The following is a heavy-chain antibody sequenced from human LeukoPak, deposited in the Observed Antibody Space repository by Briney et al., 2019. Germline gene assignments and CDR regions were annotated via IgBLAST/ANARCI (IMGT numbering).Heavy chain of an antibody. J-gene: IGHJ4*02. CDR3: ARAGLSGQYYGNGVFFH. CDR2: ISYTGXTXYNPNT. V-gene: IGHV4-59*01. D-gene: IGHD3-22*01. Sequence: PSETLSLTCTVSGGXMNXXXXXWIXXPPXKXXEWIGXISYTGXTXYNPNTNYNPSLQRRITMSVDTSKNQFSLNLRSVTAAETAIYYCARAGLSGQYYGNGVFFHWGQGALVTVSS. CDR1: GGXMNXXX.